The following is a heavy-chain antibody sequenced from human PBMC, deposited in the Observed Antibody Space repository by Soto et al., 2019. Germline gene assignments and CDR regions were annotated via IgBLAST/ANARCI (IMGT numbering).Heavy chain of an antibody. CDR1: GYSFTSYW. Sequence: PGESLKISCKGSGYSFTSYWIGWVRQMPGKGLEWMGIIYPGDSDTRYSPSFQGQVTISADKSISTAYLQWSSLKASDTAMYYCARSRIGAYSSGWYSPSGYYNYGIDVWGQGTKVTVSS. V-gene: IGHV5-51*01. D-gene: IGHD6-19*01. CDR2: IYPGDSDT. J-gene: IGHJ6*02. CDR3: ARSRIGAYSSGWYSPSGYYNYGIDV.